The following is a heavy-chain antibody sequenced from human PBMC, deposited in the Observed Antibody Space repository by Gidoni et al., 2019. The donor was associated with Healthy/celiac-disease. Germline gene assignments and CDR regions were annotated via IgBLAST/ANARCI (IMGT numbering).Heavy chain of an antibody. CDR2: INHSGST. J-gene: IGHJ4*02. CDR3: ARGRYCSSTSCPSRYFDY. Sequence: VQLQQWGAGLLKPSETLSLTCAVYGGSFRGYYWSWIRQPPGKGLEWIGEINHSGSTNYNPSLKSRVTISVDTSKNQFSLKLSSVTAADTAVYYCARGRYCSSTSCPSRYFDYWGQGTLVTVSS. V-gene: IGHV4-34*01. D-gene: IGHD2-2*01. CDR1: GGSFRGYY.